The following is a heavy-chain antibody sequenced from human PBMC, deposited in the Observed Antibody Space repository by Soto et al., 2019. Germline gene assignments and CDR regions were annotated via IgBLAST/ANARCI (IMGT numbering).Heavy chain of an antibody. CDR1: GGSFSGYY. J-gene: IGHJ4*02. CDR3: ARAGYDFWSNHFDY. D-gene: IGHD3-3*01. CDR2: INHSGST. V-gene: IGHV4-34*01. Sequence: SETLSLTCAVYGGSFSGYYWSWIRQPPGKGLEWIGEINHSGSTNYNPSLKSRVTISVDTSKNQFSLKLSSVTAADTAVYYCARAGYDFWSNHFDYWGQGTLVTVSS.